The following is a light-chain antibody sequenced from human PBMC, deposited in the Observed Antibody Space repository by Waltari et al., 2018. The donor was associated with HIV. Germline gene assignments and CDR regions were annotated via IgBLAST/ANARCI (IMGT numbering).Light chain of an antibody. CDR3: TSYTSNATLL. Sequence: HSALTQPASVSASPGQSITISCTGTSGAFDISSLISWSQQRPGKVPKVIIYDVISRPSGVSNRFSGSKSGNTASLTISGLQAEDEADYYCTSYTSNATLLFGGGTKVTVL. V-gene: IGLV2-14*01. CDR1: SGAFDISSL. J-gene: IGLJ3*02. CDR2: DVI.